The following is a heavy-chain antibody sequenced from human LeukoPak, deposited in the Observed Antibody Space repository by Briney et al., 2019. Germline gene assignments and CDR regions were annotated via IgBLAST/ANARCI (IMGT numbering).Heavy chain of an antibody. Sequence: GGSLRLSCAASGFTFSSYAMHWVRQAPGKGLEWVANIKQDGSETYYVDSVKGRFTISRDNAKNSLYLQMNSLRAEDTAVYYCAKGDKMLTWRRTYNRFDPWGQGTLVTVSS. D-gene: IGHD3-16*01. J-gene: IGHJ5*02. CDR2: IKQDGSET. CDR3: AKGDKMLTWRRTYNRFDP. CDR1: GFTFSSYA. V-gene: IGHV3-7*01.